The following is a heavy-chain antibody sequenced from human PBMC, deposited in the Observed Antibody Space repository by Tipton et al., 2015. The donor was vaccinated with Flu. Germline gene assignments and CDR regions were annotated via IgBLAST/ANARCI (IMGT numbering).Heavy chain of an antibody. Sequence: GLVKPSETLSLTCGVFGYSIRNDYYWGWIRQPPGRGLEWIGTLYQVTTTYYNASLKSRVSISMDTPKNELYLKVTSVTATDTAMYFCVRPDYGEGNDYWGHGLLVTVSS. J-gene: IGHJ4*01. CDR3: VRPDYGEGNDY. V-gene: IGHV4-38-2*01. CDR1: GYSIRNDYY. CDR2: LYQVTTT. D-gene: IGHD3-16*01.